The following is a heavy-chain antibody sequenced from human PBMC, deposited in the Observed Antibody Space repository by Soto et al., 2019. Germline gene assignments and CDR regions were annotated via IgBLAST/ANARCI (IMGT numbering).Heavy chain of an antibody. CDR3: AREGPTAYYFDY. CDR1: DYTFTSYD. Sequence: QVQLVQSGAEVKKPGASVKVSCKASDYTFTSYDISWVRQAPGQGLEWMGWISAYSGNTNYAQKFQGRVTMTTATSTSTAYMELRSLRSDDTAVYFCAREGPTAYYFDYWGRGTLVTVSS. J-gene: IGHJ4*02. V-gene: IGHV1-18*01. CDR2: ISAYSGNT.